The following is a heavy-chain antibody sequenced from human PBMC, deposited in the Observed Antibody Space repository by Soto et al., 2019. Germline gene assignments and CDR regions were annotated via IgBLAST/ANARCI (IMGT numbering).Heavy chain of an antibody. CDR1: GGTFSSYA. CDR3: ARGYCSSTSCYGRNYYYYYGMDV. V-gene: IGHV1-69*13. D-gene: IGHD2-2*01. J-gene: IGHJ6*02. CDR2: IIPIFGTA. Sequence: SVKVSCKASGGTFSSYAISWVRQAPGQGLEWMGGIIPIFGTANYAQKFQGRVTITADESTSTAYMELSSLRSEDTAVYYCARGYCSSTSCYGRNYYYYYGMDVWGQGTTVTVSS.